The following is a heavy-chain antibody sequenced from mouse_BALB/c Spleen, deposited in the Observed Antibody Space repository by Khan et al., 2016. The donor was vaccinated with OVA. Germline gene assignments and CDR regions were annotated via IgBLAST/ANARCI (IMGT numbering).Heavy chain of an antibody. CDR2: IDPSNGGT. CDR3: ARGRYGAFAY. CDR1: GYSFTDYS. Sequence: VQLQQSGPELVKPGASVKVSCKASGYSFTDYSLYWVKQSHGKSLEWIGYIDPSNGGTYYNQKFKGKATLTVDKSSSIAFMHLNSLTSEDSAVYYWARGRYGAFAYWGQGTLVTVSA. D-gene: IGHD1-1*01. V-gene: IGHV1S135*01. J-gene: IGHJ3*01.